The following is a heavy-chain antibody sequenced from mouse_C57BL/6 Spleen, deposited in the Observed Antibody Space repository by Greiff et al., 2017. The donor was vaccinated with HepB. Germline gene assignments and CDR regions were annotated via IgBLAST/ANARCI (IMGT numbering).Heavy chain of an antibody. CDR3: APYSNLGYFDV. D-gene: IGHD2-5*01. J-gene: IGHJ1*03. CDR2: INPNNGGT. CDR1: GYTFTDYN. Sequence: EVQLQQSGPELVKPGASVKMSCKASGYTFTDYNMHWVKQSHGKSLEWIGYINPNNGGTSYNQKFKGKATLTVNKSSSTAYMELRSLTSEDSAVYYCAPYSNLGYFDVWGTGTTVTVSS. V-gene: IGHV1-22*01.